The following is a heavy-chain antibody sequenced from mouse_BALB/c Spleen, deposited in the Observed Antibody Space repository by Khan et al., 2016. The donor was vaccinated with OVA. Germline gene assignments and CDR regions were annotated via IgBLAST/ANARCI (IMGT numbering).Heavy chain of an antibody. D-gene: IGHD2-1*01. V-gene: IGHV5-17*02. Sequence: EVELVESGEGLVQPGGSRKLSCVASGFTLSSFGMHWVRQAPMKGLEWVAYISSGSSTIYYVDTVKGRFTISRDNPTNTLFLQMTSLRSEDTAMYYCARSGGNFHWYFDVWGAGTSVTVSS. CDR2: ISSGSSTI. J-gene: IGHJ1*01. CDR3: ARSGGNFHWYFDV. CDR1: GFTLSSFG.